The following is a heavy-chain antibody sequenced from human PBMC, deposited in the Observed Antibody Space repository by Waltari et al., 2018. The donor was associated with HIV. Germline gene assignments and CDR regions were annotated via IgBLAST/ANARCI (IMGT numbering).Heavy chain of an antibody. V-gene: IGHV1-18*01. CDR2: RSPNNGHT. J-gene: IGHJ4*02. Sequence: QVLLEQSGPEVKKPGASVKVSCKASGYTFTSSGISWVRQAPGQGLEWMGWRSPNNGHTNFAQKFQSRVTMTTDTSTNTAYMELRSLRSDDSAVYYCARGATILSYWGQGTLVTVSS. CDR3: ARGATILSY. D-gene: IGHD3-3*02. CDR1: GYTFTSSG.